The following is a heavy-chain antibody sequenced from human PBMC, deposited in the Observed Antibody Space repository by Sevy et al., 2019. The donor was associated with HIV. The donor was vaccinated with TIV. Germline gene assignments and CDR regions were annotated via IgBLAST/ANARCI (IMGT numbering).Heavy chain of an antibody. CDR1: GFTFSTYA. CDR2: SSGSGGGT. Sequence: GGSLRLSCAASGFTFSTYAMSWVRQAPGKGLEWVSVSSGSGGGTYYADPVKGRFTSSRDNPKNTLYLQMNSLRAGDSAVYYCAKDAYYYNSSGYSLSQWYYGMDVWGQGTTVTVSS. J-gene: IGHJ6*02. D-gene: IGHD3-22*01. V-gene: IGHV3-23*01. CDR3: AKDAYYYNSSGYSLSQWYYGMDV.